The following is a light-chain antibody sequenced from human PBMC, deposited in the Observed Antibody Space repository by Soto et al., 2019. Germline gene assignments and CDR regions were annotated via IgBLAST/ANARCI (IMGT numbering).Light chain of an antibody. Sequence: QSVLTQPPSVSGAPGQRVTISCTGSSSNLGSGFDVQWYQQHPGKAPKLMIYEVNKRPSGVPDRFSGSKSGNTASLTVSGLQAEDEADYYCSSYAGSSNVFGTGTKVTVL. CDR1: SSNLGSGFD. J-gene: IGLJ1*01. CDR3: SSYAGSSNV. V-gene: IGLV1-40*01. CDR2: EVN.